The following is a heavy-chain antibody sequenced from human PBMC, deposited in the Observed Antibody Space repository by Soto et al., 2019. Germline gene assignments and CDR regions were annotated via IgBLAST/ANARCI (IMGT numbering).Heavy chain of an antibody. CDR3: ARDRGLRGWFDP. V-gene: IGHV3-53*01. CDR1: GFTVSSNY. D-gene: IGHD5-12*01. J-gene: IGHJ5*02. CDR2: IYSGGST. Sequence: PRLSCAASGFTVSSNYMSWVRQAPGKGLEWVSVIYSGGSTYYADSVKGRFTISRDNSKNTLYLQMNSLRAEDTAVYYCARDRGLRGWFDPWGQGTLVTVSS.